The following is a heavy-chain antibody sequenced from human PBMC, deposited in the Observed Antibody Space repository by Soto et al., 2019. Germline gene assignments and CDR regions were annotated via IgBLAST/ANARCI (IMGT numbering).Heavy chain of an antibody. D-gene: IGHD5-18*01. CDR3: ARMESFGSFNCFEP. V-gene: IGHV1-8*02. J-gene: IGHJ5*02. CDR2: MNPGSGDT. Sequence: GASVKVSCKASGYTFTNNDVSWVRQATGQGLEWMGWMNPGSGDTGYAQKFQGRVTMTRDISIATAYMELNSLTSEDTAIYYCARMESFGSFNCFEPCGQGPLVTVAS. CDR1: GYTFTNND.